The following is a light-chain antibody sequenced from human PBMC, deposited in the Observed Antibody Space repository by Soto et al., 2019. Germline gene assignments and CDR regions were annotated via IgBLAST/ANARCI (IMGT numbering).Light chain of an antibody. J-gene: IGLJ3*02. Sequence: QAVVTQESSVTVSPGGTVTLTCGSSTGVVTRDHYPNWFQQKPEQPPRALISTTTNRHSWTPARFSGSLLGDKAALTLSGVQPEDEADYYCLLYFGGPWVFGGGTKLTVL. CDR1: TGVVTRDHY. CDR3: LLYFGGPWV. V-gene: IGLV7-43*01. CDR2: TTT.